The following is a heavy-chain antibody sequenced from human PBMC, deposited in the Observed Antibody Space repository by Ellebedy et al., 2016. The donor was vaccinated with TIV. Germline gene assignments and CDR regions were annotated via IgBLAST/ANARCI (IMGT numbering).Heavy chain of an antibody. CDR2: ISAYNGNT. CDR1: GYTFINYA. Sequence: ASVKVSCKASGYTFINYAITWVRQAPGQGLEWLGYISAYNGNTYYAQKFQGRVTMTTDTSTSTAYMELRRLRSDDTAVYYCARDRRAGGSIVDYWGQGTLVIVSS. CDR3: ARDRRAGGSIVDY. V-gene: IGHV1-18*04. J-gene: IGHJ4*02. D-gene: IGHD2/OR15-2a*01.